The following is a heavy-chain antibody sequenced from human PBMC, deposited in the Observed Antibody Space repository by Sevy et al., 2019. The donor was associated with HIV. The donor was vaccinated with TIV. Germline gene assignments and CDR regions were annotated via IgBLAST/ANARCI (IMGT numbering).Heavy chain of an antibody. CDR3: ARWPGGSGYEGWSDYGMDV. CDR2: ISSIGSTI. J-gene: IGHJ6*02. D-gene: IGHD3-22*01. CDR1: GFTFSDYY. Sequence: GGSLRLSCAASGFTFSDYYMSWIRQAPGKGLEWVSYISSIGSTIYYADSVKGRFTRSRDNAKNSLYLQMNSLRAEDTAVYYCARWPGGSGYEGWSDYGMDVWGQGTTVTVSS. V-gene: IGHV3-11*01.